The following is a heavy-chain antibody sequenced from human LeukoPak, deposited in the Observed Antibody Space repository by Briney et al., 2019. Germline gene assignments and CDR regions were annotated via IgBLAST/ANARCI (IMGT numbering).Heavy chain of an antibody. V-gene: IGHV1-2*02. CDR2: INPNSGGT. CDR1: GYTFTGYY. J-gene: IGHJ4*02. D-gene: IGHD6-6*01. Sequence: GASVKVSCKASGYTFTGYYMHWVRQAPGQELEWMGWINPNSGGTNYAQKFQGRVTMPRDTSISTAYMELSRLRSDDTAVYYCARESIAARPPTDYWGQGTLVTVSS. CDR3: ARESIAARPPTDY.